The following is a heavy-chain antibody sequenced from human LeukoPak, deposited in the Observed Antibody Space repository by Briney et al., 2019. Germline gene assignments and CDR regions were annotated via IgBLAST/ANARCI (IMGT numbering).Heavy chain of an antibody. J-gene: IGHJ4*02. CDR2: IFPGDSNT. CDR3: ARRRKLKSYFFDY. CDR1: GYRFTDYW. D-gene: IGHD1-7*01. V-gene: IGHV5-51*01. Sequence: GESLKISCKASGYRFTDYWIAWVRQMPGIGLEWMGIIFPGDSNTRYSPSFQGQVNISADTSIRTAYLQWSSLKASDTAVYYCARRRKLKSYFFDYWGQGTLVTVSS.